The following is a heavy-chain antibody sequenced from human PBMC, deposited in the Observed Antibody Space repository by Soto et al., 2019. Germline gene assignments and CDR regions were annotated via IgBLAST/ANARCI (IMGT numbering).Heavy chain of an antibody. V-gene: IGHV2-5*02. CDR3: AHAYGGRSLY. J-gene: IGHJ4*02. Sequence: QITLKESGPTLVKPTQTLTLTCTFSGFSLTTDRVGVGWIRQPPGEAMEWLAVIYWGDSKTYRPSLESSLTITKDTSKNQVALTMTNMDSLDTATYYFAHAYGGRSLYWGQGTLVTVSS. D-gene: IGHD1-26*01. CDR1: GFSLTTDRVG. CDR2: IYWGDSK.